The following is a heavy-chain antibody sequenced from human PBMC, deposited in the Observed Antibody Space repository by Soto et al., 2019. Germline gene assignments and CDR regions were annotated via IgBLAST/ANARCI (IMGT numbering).Heavy chain of an antibody. J-gene: IGHJ6*02. CDR1: GGSVSSGSYY. CDR2: IYYSGST. D-gene: IGHD6-13*01. Sequence: SETLSLTCTVSGGSVSSGSYYWSWIRQPPGKGLEWIGYIYYSGSTNYNPSLKSRVTISVDTSKNQFSLKLSSVTAADTAVYYCARDPSPGYSSSWFPEYYYYGMDVWGQGTTVTVSS. V-gene: IGHV4-61*01. CDR3: ARDPSPGYSSSWFPEYYYYGMDV.